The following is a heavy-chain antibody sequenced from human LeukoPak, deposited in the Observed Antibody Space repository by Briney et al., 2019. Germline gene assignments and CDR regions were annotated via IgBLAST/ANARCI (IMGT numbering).Heavy chain of an antibody. CDR1: GFTFSSYN. CDR3: AKRYGDYGGALDY. D-gene: IGHD4-17*01. Sequence: GGSLRLSCAASGFTFSSYNMNWVRQAPGKGLEWVSYISSSTSTIYYADSVKGRFTISRDNAKNSLYLQMNSLRAEDTAVYYCAKRYGDYGGALDYWGQGTLVTVSS. CDR2: ISSSTSTI. J-gene: IGHJ4*02. V-gene: IGHV3-48*01.